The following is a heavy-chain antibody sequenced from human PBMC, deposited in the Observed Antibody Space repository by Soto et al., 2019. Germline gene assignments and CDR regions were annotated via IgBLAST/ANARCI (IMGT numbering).Heavy chain of an antibody. CDR2: ITSSGDTT. V-gene: IGHV3-23*01. D-gene: IGHD3-22*01. CDR1: GFAFSSYA. Sequence: EVQLLESGGGLVQPGGSLRLSCAASGFAFSSYAMSWVRQAPGKGLEWVSAITSSGDTTHYRDSVKGRFTISRDNSKNALHMQMNSLRAEDTDVYYCAKRYYYDNSGLWDYWGQGTLVTVSS. J-gene: IGHJ4*02. CDR3: AKRYYYDNSGLWDY.